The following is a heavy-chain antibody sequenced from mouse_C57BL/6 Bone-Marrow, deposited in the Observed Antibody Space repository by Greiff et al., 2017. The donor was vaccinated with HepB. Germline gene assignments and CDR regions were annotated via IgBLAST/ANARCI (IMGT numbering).Heavy chain of an antibody. Sequence: EVKVEESGPGLVKPSQSLSLTCSVTGYSITSGYYWNWIRQFPGNKLEWMGYISYDGSNNYNPSLKNRISITRDTSKNQFFLKLNSVTTEDTATYYCAIYWYWYFDVWGTGTTVTVSS. CDR3: AIYWYWYFDV. CDR2: ISYDGSN. CDR1: GYSITSGYY. V-gene: IGHV3-6*01. D-gene: IGHD2-1*01. J-gene: IGHJ1*03.